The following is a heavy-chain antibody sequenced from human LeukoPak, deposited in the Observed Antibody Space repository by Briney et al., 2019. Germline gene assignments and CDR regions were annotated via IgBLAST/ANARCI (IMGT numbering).Heavy chain of an antibody. Sequence: SVKVSCKASGGTFSSYAISWVRQAPGQGLEWMGGIIPIFGTANYAQKFQGRVTITADESTSTAYMELSSLRSEDTAVYYCASRPGQLPPAPLDYWGQGTLVTVSS. CDR3: ASRPGQLPPAPLDY. D-gene: IGHD1-1*01. CDR1: GGTFSSYA. V-gene: IGHV1-69*13. CDR2: IIPIFGTA. J-gene: IGHJ4*02.